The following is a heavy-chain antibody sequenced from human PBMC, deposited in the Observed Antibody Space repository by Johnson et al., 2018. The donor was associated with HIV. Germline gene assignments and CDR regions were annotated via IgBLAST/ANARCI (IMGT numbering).Heavy chain of an antibody. D-gene: IGHD2-21*01. CDR3: ARAGVVFSTASHDAFDI. J-gene: IGHJ3*02. V-gene: IGHV3-23*04. Sequence: VQLVESGGGLIQPGGSLRLSCAASGFTFSSYAMSWVRQAPGKGLEWVSVISGSGGTTYYADSVKGRFTISRDNSKNTLYLQMNSLRAEDTAVYYCARAGVVFSTASHDAFDIWGQGTMVTVSS. CDR2: ISGSGGTT. CDR1: GFTFSSYA.